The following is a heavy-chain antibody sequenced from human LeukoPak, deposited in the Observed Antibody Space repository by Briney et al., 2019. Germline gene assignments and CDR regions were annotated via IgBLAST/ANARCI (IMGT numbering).Heavy chain of an antibody. J-gene: IGHJ6*02. CDR3: AKDTDVAVAGTGGDYGMDV. CDR2: ISWNSGSI. Sequence: GGSLRLSCAPSGFTFDDYAMHSVRQAPGKGLEWASGISWNSGSIGYADSVKGRFTISRDNAKNSLYLQMNSLRAEDTALYYCAKDTDVAVAGTGGDYGMDVWGQGTTVTVSS. CDR1: GFTFDDYA. V-gene: IGHV3-9*01. D-gene: IGHD6-19*01.